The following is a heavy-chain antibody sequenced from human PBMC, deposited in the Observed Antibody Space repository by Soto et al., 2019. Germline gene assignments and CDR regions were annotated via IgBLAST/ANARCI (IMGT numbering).Heavy chain of an antibody. V-gene: IGHV3-23*01. J-gene: IGHJ6*01. Sequence: GGSLRLPCAASGFTFSSHAISWVRQAPGKGLEWVSAISGSGGSTYYADSVKGRFTISRDNSKNTLYLQMNSLRAEDTAVYYCAKLTRRHRSPRRHGMDIRGQGTTVTLSS. D-gene: IGHD2-15*01. CDR2: ISGSGGST. CDR3: AKLTRRHRSPRRHGMDI. CDR1: GFTFSSHA.